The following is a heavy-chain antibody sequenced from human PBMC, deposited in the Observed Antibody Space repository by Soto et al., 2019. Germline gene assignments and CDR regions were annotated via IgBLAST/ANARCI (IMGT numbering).Heavy chain of an antibody. V-gene: IGHV3-23*01. D-gene: IGHD6-25*01. CDR2: ISGSGGST. CDR3: AKDPGQRSRLGPNHFEY. CDR1: GFTFSSYA. J-gene: IGHJ4*02. Sequence: PGGSLRLSCAASGFTFSSYAMSWVRQAPGKGLEWVSAISGSGGSTYYADSVKGRFTISRDNSKNTLYLQMNSLRAEDTAVYYFAKDPGQRSRLGPNHFEYLGKGILVSVS.